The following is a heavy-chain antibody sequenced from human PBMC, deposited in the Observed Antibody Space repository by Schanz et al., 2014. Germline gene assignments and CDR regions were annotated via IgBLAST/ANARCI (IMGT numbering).Heavy chain of an antibody. D-gene: IGHD5-12*01. J-gene: IGHJ3*01. CDR1: GFTFSSYG. V-gene: IGHV3-30*03. CDR3: ARDGGRDGYNLAFDV. CDR2: ISFDGSNK. Sequence: QVQLVESGGGVVQPGRSLRLSCAASGFTFSSYGIHWVRQAPGKGLEWVAVISFDGSNKYFADSVKGRFTISRDNSKSTLYLQMNSLRAEDTAVYFCARDGGRDGYNLAFDVWGQGTLVTVSS.